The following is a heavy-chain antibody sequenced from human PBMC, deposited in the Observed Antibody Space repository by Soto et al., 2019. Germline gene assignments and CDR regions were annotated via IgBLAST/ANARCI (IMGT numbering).Heavy chain of an antibody. J-gene: IGHJ6*02. V-gene: IGHV1-2*02. CDR1: GYTFTGYY. CDR3: ARDSDTGYYGMDV. CDR2: INPNSGGT. Sequence: ASVKVSCKASGYTFTGYYMHWVRQAPGQGLEWMGWINPNSGGTNYAQKFQGRVTMTGDTSISTAYMELSRLRSDETAVYYCARDSDTGYYGMDVWGQGTTVTV. D-gene: IGHD5-18*01.